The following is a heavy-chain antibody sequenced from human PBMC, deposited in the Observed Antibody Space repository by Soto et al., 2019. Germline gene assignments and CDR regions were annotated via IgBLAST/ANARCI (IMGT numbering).Heavy chain of an antibody. D-gene: IGHD4-17*01. CDR1: GFTFSSYA. CDR2: ISGSGDST. CDR3: AKAVTRTAVTTGFDY. J-gene: IGHJ4*02. Sequence: PGGSLRLSCAASGFTFSSYAMSWVRQAPGKGLEWVSAISGSGDSTYCADSVKGRFTISRDTSKNTLYLQMDSLRAEDTALYYCAKAVTRTAVTTGFDYWGQGTPVTVSS. V-gene: IGHV3-23*01.